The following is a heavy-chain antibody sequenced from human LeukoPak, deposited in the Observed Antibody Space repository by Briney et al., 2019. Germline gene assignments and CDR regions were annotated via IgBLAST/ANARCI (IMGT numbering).Heavy chain of an antibody. CDR2: IYYSGST. D-gene: IGHD3-22*01. Sequence: SETLSLTRTVSGGSISSYYWSWIRQPPGKGLEWIGYIYYSGSTNYNPSLKSRVTISVDTSKNQFSLKLSSVTAADTAVYYCARQYGGYDSSGLFLDPWGQGTLVTVSS. V-gene: IGHV4-59*08. J-gene: IGHJ5*02. CDR3: ARQYGGYDSSGLFLDP. CDR1: GGSISSYY.